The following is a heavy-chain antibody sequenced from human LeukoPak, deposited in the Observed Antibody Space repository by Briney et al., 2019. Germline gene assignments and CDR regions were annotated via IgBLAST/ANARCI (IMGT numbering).Heavy chain of an antibody. V-gene: IGHV4-4*09. D-gene: IGHD4-17*01. CDR2: IYTSGST. CDR1: GGSISASY. CDR3: ARTTVTAYYMDV. J-gene: IGHJ6*03. Sequence: SETLSLTCTVSGGSISASYWSWIRQPPGKGLEWIGYIYTSGSTNYNPSLKSRVTISVDTSKNQFSLKLSSVTAADTAVYYCARTTVTAYYMDVWGKGTTVTVSS.